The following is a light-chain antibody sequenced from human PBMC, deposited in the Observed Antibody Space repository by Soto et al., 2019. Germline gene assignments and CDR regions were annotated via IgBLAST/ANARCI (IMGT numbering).Light chain of an antibody. CDR1: SSDVGAYDY. CDR2: DVI. CDR3: SSYTISNTVV. Sequence: QSALTQPASMSGSPGQSITISCTGTSSDVGAYDYVSWYQQYPGNVPKLMIYDVIHRPSGVSIRFSGSKSGNTASLTISGLQAEDEADYYCSSYTISNTVVFGGGTKLTVL. J-gene: IGLJ3*02. V-gene: IGLV2-14*01.